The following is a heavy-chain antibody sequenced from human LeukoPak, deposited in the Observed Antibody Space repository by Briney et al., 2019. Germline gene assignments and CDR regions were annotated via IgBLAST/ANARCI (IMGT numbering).Heavy chain of an antibody. Sequence: PSETLSLTCTVSGASISNYYWSWIRQPPGKGLEWIGYIYYSGSTKYNPSLKSRVTISADTSKDRFSLKLNSVTAADTAIYYCARDGSGSYYKWFDPWGQGTLVPVSS. CDR2: IYYSGST. V-gene: IGHV4-59*01. CDR3: ARDGSGSYYKWFDP. D-gene: IGHD3-10*01. J-gene: IGHJ5*02. CDR1: GASISNYY.